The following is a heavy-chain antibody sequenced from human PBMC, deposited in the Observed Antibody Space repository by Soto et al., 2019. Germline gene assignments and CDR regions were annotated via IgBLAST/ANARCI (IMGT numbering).Heavy chain of an antibody. J-gene: IGHJ4*02. D-gene: IGHD5-18*01. CDR2: ISYDGSEK. Sequence: RGELRHCCTASGVTFSPDGMHVVRQAPGKGLEWVAVISYDGSEKYYADSVKGRFTISRDNSRNTVSLQMNSLRPEDTAVYYCANEIVGRGYNNGRDYWGQGT. V-gene: IGHV3-30*18. CDR1: GVTFSPDG. CDR3: ANEIVGRGYNNGRDY.